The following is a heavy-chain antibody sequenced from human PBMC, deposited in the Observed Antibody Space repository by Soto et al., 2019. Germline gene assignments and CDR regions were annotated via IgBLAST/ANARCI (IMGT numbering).Heavy chain of an antibody. D-gene: IGHD1-26*01. CDR2: SYYSGST. V-gene: IGHV4-59*01. CDR1: GASIRNYY. J-gene: IGHJ4*02. CDR3: ARDQNGSPHFDY. Sequence: QVHLQESGPGLVKPSETLSLTCTVSGASIRNYYWSWIRQPPGKGLELIGFSYYSGSTNYNPSLNSRVTMSVDTSKNQFSLKLTSVTAADTAVYYCARDQNGSPHFDYWGQGILVTVSS.